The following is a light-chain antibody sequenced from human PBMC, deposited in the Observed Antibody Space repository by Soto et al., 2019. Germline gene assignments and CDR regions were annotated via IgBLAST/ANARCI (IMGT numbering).Light chain of an antibody. V-gene: IGKV3-20*01. CDR1: QSVSSSY. J-gene: IGKJ5*01. CDR2: GAS. Sequence: EIVFTQSPGTLYLSPGERVTLSCRASQSVSSSYLAWYQQKPGQAPRILIHGASSRATGIPDRISGSGSGTDFTLTISRLEPEDFAVYYCQQYGSSPITFGQGTRLEI. CDR3: QQYGSSPIT.